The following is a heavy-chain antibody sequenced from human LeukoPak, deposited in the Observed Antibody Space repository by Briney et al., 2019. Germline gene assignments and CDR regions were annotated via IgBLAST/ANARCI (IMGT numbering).Heavy chain of an antibody. V-gene: IGHV1-8*02. J-gene: IGHJ3*02. D-gene: IGHD1-26*01. CDR2: MNPNSGNT. CDR1: GYTFTSYD. Sequence: GASVKVSCKASGYTFTSYDINWVRQATGQGLEWMGWMNPNSGNTGYAQKFQGRVTMTRDMSTSTVYMELSSLRSEDTAVYYCAKPEKRWELLSALDIWGQGAMVTVSS. CDR3: AKPEKRWELLSALDI.